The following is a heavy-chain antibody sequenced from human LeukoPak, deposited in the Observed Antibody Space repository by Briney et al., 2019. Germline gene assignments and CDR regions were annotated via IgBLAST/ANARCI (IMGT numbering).Heavy chain of an antibody. CDR2: IYYSGST. CDR3: ARLYGFFAPFDY. CDR1: GVSISSYY. D-gene: IGHD3-10*01. J-gene: IGHJ4*02. V-gene: IGHV4-59*01. Sequence: SETLSLTCTVSGVSISSYYWSWIRQPPGKGLEWIGYIYYSGSTNYNPSLKSRVTISVDTSKNQFSLKLSSVTAADTAVYYCARLYGFFAPFDYWGQGTLVTVAS.